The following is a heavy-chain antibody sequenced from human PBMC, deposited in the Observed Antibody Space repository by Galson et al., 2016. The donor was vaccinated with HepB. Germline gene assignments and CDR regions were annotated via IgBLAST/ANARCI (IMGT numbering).Heavy chain of an antibody. V-gene: IGHV1-69*15. J-gene: IGHJ3*02. CDR2: IIPIFGTT. CDR3: ARVYSSTWYEGFDI. Sequence: CKASGGTFSSSALSWVRQAPGQGPEWMGTIIPIFGTTNYAQRFQGRVTITADESTSTAFMDLSSLRSGDTAVYYCARVYSSTWYEGFDIWGQGTMVTVTS. CDR1: GGTFSSSA. D-gene: IGHD6-13*01.